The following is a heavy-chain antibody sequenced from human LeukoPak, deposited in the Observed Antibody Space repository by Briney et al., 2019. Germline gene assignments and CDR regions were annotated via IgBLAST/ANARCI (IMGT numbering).Heavy chain of an antibody. CDR2: INSDGSST. D-gene: IGHD2-21*02. J-gene: IGHJ6*03. V-gene: IGHV3-74*01. CDR1: GFILSSYW. CDR3: ARDHLGVTAIPPRRYYYYMDV. Sequence: GGSLRLSCAASGFILSSYWMHWVRQTPGKGLVWVSRINSDGSSTSYADSVKGRFTISRDNAKNTLYLQMNSLRAEDTAVYYCARDHLGVTAIPPRRYYYYMDVWGKGTTVTISS.